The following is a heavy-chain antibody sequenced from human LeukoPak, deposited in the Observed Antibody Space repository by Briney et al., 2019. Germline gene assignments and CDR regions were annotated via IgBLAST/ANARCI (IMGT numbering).Heavy chain of an antibody. J-gene: IGHJ5*02. CDR2: INHSGST. CDR1: GGSFSGYY. CDR3: ARSYDSSGYYYAGNWFDP. D-gene: IGHD3-22*01. V-gene: IGHV4-34*01. Sequence: SETLSLTCAVYGGSFSGYYWSWIRQPPGKGLDWIGEINHSGSTNYNPSLKSRVTISVDTSKNQFSLKLSSVTAADTAVYYCARSYDSSGYYYAGNWFDPWGQGTLVTVSS.